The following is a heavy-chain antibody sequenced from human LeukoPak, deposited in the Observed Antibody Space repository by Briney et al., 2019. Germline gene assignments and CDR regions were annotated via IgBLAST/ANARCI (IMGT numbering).Heavy chain of an antibody. J-gene: IGHJ5*02. CDR3: AKGDGINHYHWFDP. CDR2: ISGGGDRT. V-gene: IGHV3-23*01. D-gene: IGHD2-21*02. CDR1: EFTFSSYA. Sequence: GGSLRLSCAASEFTFSSYAMNWVRQAPGKGLEWVSGISGGGDRTYYADSVKGRFAISRDNSKSTLYPQMNSLRVEDTALYYCAKGDGINHYHWFDPWGQGTQVTVSS.